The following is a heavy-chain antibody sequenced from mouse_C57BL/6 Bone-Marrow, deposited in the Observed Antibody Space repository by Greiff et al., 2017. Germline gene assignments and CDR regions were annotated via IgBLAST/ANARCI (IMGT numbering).Heavy chain of an antibody. CDR1: GFNIKDDY. V-gene: IGHV14-4*01. Sequence: EVQLQQSGAELVRPGASVTLSCTASGFNIKDDYMHWVKQRPEQGLEWIGWIDPENGDTEYASKLQGKATITADTSSNTAYLQLSSLTSEDTAVYYCTNGNYQDYWGQGTTLTVSS. CDR3: TNGNYQDY. CDR2: IDPENGDT. D-gene: IGHD2-1*01. J-gene: IGHJ2*01.